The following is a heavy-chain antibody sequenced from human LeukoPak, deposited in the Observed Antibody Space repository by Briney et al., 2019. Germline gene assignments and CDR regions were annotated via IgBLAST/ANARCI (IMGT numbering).Heavy chain of an antibody. V-gene: IGHV3-74*01. CDR3: ASASSHRIAAGGDY. Sequence: GGSLRLSCAASGFTFSSYSMNWVRQAPGKGLVWVSRINSDGSSRNYADSVKGRFTISRDNAKNTVYLQMISLRAEDTAVYYCASASSHRIAAGGDYWGQGTLVTVSS. D-gene: IGHD6-13*01. CDR2: INSDGSSR. J-gene: IGHJ4*02. CDR1: GFTFSSYS.